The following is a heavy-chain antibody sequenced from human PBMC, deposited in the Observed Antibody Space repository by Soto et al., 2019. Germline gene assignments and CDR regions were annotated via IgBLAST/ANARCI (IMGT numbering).Heavy chain of an antibody. D-gene: IGHD1-26*01. CDR1: GFNFGDYA. V-gene: IGHV3-49*03. Sequence: GGSLRLSCSGSGFNFGDYALTWFRQAPGKGLEWVSFITSRRYGGTPHYAASVAGRFSISRDDSRGVAFLQMNSLRIEDTAMYYCSILPREKSGEQPFGLWGPGTLVTV. CDR3: SILPREKSGEQPFGL. CDR2: ITSRRYGGTP. J-gene: IGHJ4*02.